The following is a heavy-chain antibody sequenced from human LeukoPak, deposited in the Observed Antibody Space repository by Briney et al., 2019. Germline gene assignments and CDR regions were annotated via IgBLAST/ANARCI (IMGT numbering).Heavy chain of an antibody. D-gene: IGHD1-14*01. CDR1: GAPISSGAYY. V-gene: IGHV4-31*03. Sequence: PSETPSLTCTVSGAPISSGAYYWSWIRQHPGKGLESIGYIFYRGSTYYNPSLKSRLTISVDTSKNQFSLKLNSVTDADTAVYYCASSPNQYFIDYWGQGALVTVSS. J-gene: IGHJ4*02. CDR2: IFYRGST. CDR3: ASSPNQYFIDY.